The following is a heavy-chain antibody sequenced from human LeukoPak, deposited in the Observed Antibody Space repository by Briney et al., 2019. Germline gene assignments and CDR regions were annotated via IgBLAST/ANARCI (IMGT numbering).Heavy chain of an antibody. D-gene: IGHD6-19*01. J-gene: IGHJ4*02. CDR2: IYDSGTT. CDR1: AGSISGWY. Sequence: SETLSLTCAVSAGSISGWYWSWIRQPPGKGLEWIGHIYDSGTTNYNPSLKSRVTMSVDSSKNQFSLKLTSVTAADTAVYYCARETTLTGYSSGLGFNYWGQGTLVTVSS. V-gene: IGHV4-59*01. CDR3: ARETTLTGYSSGLGFNY.